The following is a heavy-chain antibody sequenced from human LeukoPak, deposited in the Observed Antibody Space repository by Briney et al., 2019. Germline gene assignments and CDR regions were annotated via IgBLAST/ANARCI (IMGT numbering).Heavy chain of an antibody. CDR1: GFAFSSYW. CDR3: ARIPGGSGSQFDY. Sequence: GGSLRLSCAASGFAFSSYWMHWVRQGPGKGLAWVSRINSDGSSTYNADSVKGRFTVSRDNAKNTLYLQMNSLRAEDTAVYYCARIPGGSGSQFDYWGQGTLVTVSS. J-gene: IGHJ4*02. D-gene: IGHD3-10*01. V-gene: IGHV3-74*01. CDR2: INSDGSST.